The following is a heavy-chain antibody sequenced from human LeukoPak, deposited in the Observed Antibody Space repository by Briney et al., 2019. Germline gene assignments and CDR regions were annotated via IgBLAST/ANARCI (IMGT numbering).Heavy chain of an antibody. CDR1: GFTVGNTY. J-gene: IGHJ6*02. Sequence: PGGSLRPSCAASGFTVGNTYMSWVRQAPGKGLEWVSVIHDGGTTYYAASVEGRFTIARDNSRNTLSLQMNSLTTEDTAVYYCARIGSPGVAYYGMDVWGQGTTVTVSS. V-gene: IGHV3-66*02. D-gene: IGHD3-3*01. CDR3: ARIGSPGVAYYGMDV. CDR2: IHDGGTT.